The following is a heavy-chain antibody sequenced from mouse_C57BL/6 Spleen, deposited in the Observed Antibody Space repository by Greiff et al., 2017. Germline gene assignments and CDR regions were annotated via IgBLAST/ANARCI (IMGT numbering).Heavy chain of an antibody. CDR1: GYTFTDYY. CDR3: ASLNWAGAMDF. D-gene: IGHD4-1*02. CDR2: LNPNNGGT. Sequence: VQLQQSGPELVKPGASVKISCKASGYTFTDYYMNWVKQSHGKSLEWIGDLNPNNGGTSYNQKFKGKATLTVDKSSSTAYMELRSLTSDDSAVYDCASLNWAGAMDFWGQGTSVTVSS. V-gene: IGHV1-26*01. J-gene: IGHJ4*01.